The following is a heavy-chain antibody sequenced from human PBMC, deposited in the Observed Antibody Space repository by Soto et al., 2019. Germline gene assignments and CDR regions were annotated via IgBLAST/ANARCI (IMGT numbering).Heavy chain of an antibody. V-gene: IGHV1-69*12. Sequence: QVQLVQSGAEVKKPGSSLKVSCKASGGTFTNYAFSWVRQAPGQGLEWMGGIIPIFGTPDYAQKFQGRVTITADEYTRAASIELRSLRSDDTAVYFCARERSVGYCITTTCPQPFYYYAMDVWGQGTTVTVSS. CDR1: GGTFTNYA. J-gene: IGHJ6*02. CDR3: ARERSVGYCITTTCPQPFYYYAMDV. CDR2: IIPIFGTP. D-gene: IGHD2-2*01.